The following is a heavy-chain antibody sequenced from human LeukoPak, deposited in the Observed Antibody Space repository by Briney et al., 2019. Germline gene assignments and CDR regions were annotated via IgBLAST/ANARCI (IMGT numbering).Heavy chain of an antibody. D-gene: IGHD2-2*01. Sequence: GESLKISCKGSGYNFTNYWIGWVRQMPGKGLEWMGVIYPGDSDTRYSPSFQGQVTISADKSITTAYLQWSSLKASDTAMYYCARRDYTRYCSSTSCSYFDYWGQGTLVTVSS. CDR1: GYNFTNYW. J-gene: IGHJ4*02. CDR3: ARRDYTRYCSSTSCSYFDY. V-gene: IGHV5-51*01. CDR2: IYPGDSDT.